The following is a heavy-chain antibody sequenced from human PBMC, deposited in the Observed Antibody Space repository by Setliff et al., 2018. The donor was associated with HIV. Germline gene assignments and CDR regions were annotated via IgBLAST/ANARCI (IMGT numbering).Heavy chain of an antibody. CDR2: IGPYNDRT. CDR3: ARVSPPPPYHYDTRGFDT. CDR1: GYMFIAYG. V-gene: IGHV1-18*01. D-gene: IGHD3-22*01. J-gene: IGHJ4*02. Sequence: ASVKVSCKTSGYMFIAYGMSWVRRAPGQGLEWMGWIGPYNDRTEYAQEFQGRVSLTIDTSASTAYMELRSLRSDDTAVYYCARVSPPPPYHYDTRGFDTWGQGTLVTVSS.